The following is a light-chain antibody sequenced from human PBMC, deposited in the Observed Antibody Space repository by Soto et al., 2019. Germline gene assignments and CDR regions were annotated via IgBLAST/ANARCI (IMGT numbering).Light chain of an antibody. CDR1: NIGSKS. Sequence: SYELTQPPSVSVAPGKTARITCGGNNIGSKSVHWYQQKPGQAPVLVIYYDSDRPSGIPERFSGSNSGNTATLTISRVEAGDDADYYCQVWDSSSDHPDFGTGTKVTVL. J-gene: IGLJ1*01. CDR3: QVWDSSSDHPD. V-gene: IGLV3-21*04. CDR2: YDS.